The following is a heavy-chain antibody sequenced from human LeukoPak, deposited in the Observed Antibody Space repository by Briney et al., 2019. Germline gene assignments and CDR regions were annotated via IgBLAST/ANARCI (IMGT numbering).Heavy chain of an antibody. CDR3: ARQRGASATVNWFDP. J-gene: IGHJ5*02. V-gene: IGHV5-51*01. CDR1: AYSFTSYC. Sequence: GESLKISSETSAYSFTSYCISWVRHRPRTGLEWWGAIYPDDSDTRYSASFQAQVAISANRSIRTANLKWNSMKPSNTGMYDCARQRGASATVNWFDPWGQGTLVTVSS. CDR2: IYPDDSDT. D-gene: IGHD2-21*02.